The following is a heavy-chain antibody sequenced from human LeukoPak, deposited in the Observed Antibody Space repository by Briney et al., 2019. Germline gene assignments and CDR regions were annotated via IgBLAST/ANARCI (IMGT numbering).Heavy chain of an antibody. D-gene: IGHD1-26*01. J-gene: IGHJ4*02. CDR1: GYTFTSYY. CDR3: ARESPIVGATGPGFDY. Sequence: ASVKVSCKASGYTFTSYYMHWVRQAPGQGLEWMGIINPSGGSTSYAQKFQGRVTMSRDTSTSTVYMELSSLRSEDTAVYYCARESPIVGATGPGFDYWGQGTLVTVSS. V-gene: IGHV1-46*03. CDR2: INPSGGST.